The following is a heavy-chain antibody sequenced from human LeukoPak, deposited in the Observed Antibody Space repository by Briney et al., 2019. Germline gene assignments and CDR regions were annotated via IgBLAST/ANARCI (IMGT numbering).Heavy chain of an antibody. CDR3: ARTSIAARPPYNWFDP. Sequence: GESLKISCKGYGYSFTSYWIGWVRQMPGKGLEWMGIIYPGDSDTRYSPSFQGQVTISADKSISTAYLQWSSLKASDTAIYYCARTSIAARPPYNWFDPWGQGTLVTVSS. D-gene: IGHD6-6*01. CDR2: IYPGDSDT. CDR1: GYSFTSYW. J-gene: IGHJ5*02. V-gene: IGHV5-51*01.